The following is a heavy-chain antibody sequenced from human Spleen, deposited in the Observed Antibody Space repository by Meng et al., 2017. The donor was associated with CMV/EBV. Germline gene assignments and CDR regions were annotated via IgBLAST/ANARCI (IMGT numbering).Heavy chain of an antibody. V-gene: IGHV5-51*01. CDR1: GYSFTSYW. CDR2: IYPGDSDT. J-gene: IGHJ3*02. D-gene: IGHD2-15*01. CDR3: ARQVGLLRGAFDI. Sequence: GGSLRLSCKGSGYSFTSYWIGWVRQMPGKGLEWMGIIYPGDSDTRYSPSFQGQVTISSDKSISTAYLQWSSLKASGTAIYDCARQVGLLRGAFDIWGQGTMVTVSS.